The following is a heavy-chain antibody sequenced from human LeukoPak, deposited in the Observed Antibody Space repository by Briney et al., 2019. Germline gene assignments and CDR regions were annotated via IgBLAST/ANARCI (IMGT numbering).Heavy chain of an antibody. V-gene: IGHV4-34*01. CDR2: INHSGST. CDR1: GGSFIGYY. J-gene: IGHJ4*02. CDR3: ARHLPYDILTGYYTFDY. D-gene: IGHD3-9*01. Sequence: PSETLSLTCAVYGGSFIGYYWCWIRQPPGKGLEWIGEINHSGSTNYNPSLKSRVTISVDTSKNQFSLKLSSVTAADTAVYYCARHLPYDILTGYYTFDYWGQGTLVTVSS.